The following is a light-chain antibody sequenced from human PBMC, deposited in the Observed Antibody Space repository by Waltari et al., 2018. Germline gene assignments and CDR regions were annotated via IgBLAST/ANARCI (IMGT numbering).Light chain of an antibody. J-gene: IGLJ2*01. CDR1: GSDVGGYDY. V-gene: IGLV2-14*01. CDR3: SSYTSSGVV. CDR2: DVY. Sequence: QSALTQPASVSGSPGQAIIISCTGTGSDVGGYDYVSWYQQYPGQAPRLLIYDVYNRRSGVSNRFSGSRSDNTASLTISGLQAEDESVYYCSSYTSSGVVFGGGTKLTVL.